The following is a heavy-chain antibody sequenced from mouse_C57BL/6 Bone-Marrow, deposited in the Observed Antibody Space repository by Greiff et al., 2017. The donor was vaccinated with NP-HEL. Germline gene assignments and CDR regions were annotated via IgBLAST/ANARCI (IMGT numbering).Heavy chain of an antibody. CDR3: ARSITTVDYYAMDY. V-gene: IGHV1-26*01. Sequence: VQLQQSGPELVKPGASVQISCKASGYTFTDYYMNWVKQSHGKSLEWIGDINPNNGGTSYNQKFKGKATLTVDKSSSTAYMELRSLTSEDSAVYYCARSITTVDYYAMDYWGQGTSVTVSS. CDR1: GYTFTDYY. J-gene: IGHJ4*01. CDR2: INPNNGGT. D-gene: IGHD1-1*01.